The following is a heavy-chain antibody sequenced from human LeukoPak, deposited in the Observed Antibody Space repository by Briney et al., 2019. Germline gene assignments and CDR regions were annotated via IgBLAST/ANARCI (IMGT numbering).Heavy chain of an antibody. V-gene: IGHV4-34*01. Sequence: SETLSLTCAVYGGSFSGYYWSWIRQPPGKGLEWIGEINHSGSTNYNPSLKSRVTISVDTSKNQFSLKLSSVTAADAAVYYCAGGQTYYYGSGSYWSSYYYYYMDVWGKGTTVTISS. CDR1: GGSFSGYY. J-gene: IGHJ6*03. D-gene: IGHD3-10*01. CDR3: AGGQTYYYGSGSYWSSYYYYYMDV. CDR2: INHSGST.